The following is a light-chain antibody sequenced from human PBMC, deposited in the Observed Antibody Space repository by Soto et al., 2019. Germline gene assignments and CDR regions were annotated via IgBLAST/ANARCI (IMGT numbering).Light chain of an antibody. CDR3: QQYDRSGT. CDR2: GAS. Sequence: EIVLTQSPGTLSLSQGERATLSCRASQRVSSTYLAWYQQKPGQAPRLLIYGASIRAAGIPDRFTGSGSGTDFTLTISRLESEDFAVYYCQQYDRSGTFGQGTKVDIK. J-gene: IGKJ1*01. CDR1: QRVSSTY. V-gene: IGKV3-20*01.